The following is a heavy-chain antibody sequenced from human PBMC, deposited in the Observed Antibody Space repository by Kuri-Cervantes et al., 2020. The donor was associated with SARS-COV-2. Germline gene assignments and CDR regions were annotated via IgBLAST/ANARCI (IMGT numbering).Heavy chain of an antibody. J-gene: IGHJ4*02. CDR1: GFTFSSYV. D-gene: IGHD3-3*01. CDR3: ARVSHRGSGYQNPPDY. CDR2: ICCNGSKK. V-gene: IGHV3-33*08. Sequence: SCASSGFTFSSYVMYWVRQAPGKGLELVPVICCNGSKKYYGDSVKCRFTISRDNSKNTLYLQRNSLSAEDTAVYYCARVSHRGSGYQNPPDYWGQGTLVTVSS.